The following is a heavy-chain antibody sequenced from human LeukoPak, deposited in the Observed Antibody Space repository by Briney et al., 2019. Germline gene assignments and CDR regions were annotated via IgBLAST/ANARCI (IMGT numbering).Heavy chain of an antibody. J-gene: IGHJ4*02. CDR3: ARFYYGSGRPTQLDY. V-gene: IGHV3-11*01. CDR2: ISSSGSTK. D-gene: IGHD3-10*01. Sequence: GGSLRLSCAASGFTFSDYYMSWIRQAPGKGLEWVSYISSSGSTKKYADSVKGRFTISRDNAKNSLYLQMNSLRAEDTAVYYCARFYYGSGRPTQLDYWGQGTLVTVSS. CDR1: GFTFSDYY.